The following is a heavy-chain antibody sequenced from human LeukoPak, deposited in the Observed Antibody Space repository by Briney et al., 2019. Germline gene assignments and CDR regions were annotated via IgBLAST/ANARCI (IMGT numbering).Heavy chain of an antibody. V-gene: IGHV3-21*06. D-gene: IGHD1-14*01. Sequence: GGSLRLSCTASGLTFSTSGFNWVRQAPGKGLEWVASIGPTGSDRFHADSIKGRFNISRDNANNFRYLQMNSLRAEDTAVYYCATETNGRHYDYWGQGTLLTVSS. J-gene: IGHJ4*02. CDR3: ATETNGRHYDY. CDR1: GLTFSTSG. CDR2: IGPTGSDR.